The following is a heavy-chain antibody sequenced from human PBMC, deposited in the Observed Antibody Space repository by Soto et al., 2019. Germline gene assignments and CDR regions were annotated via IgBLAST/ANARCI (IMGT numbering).Heavy chain of an antibody. J-gene: IGHJ4*01. CDR3: SRLPSRHLVDF. V-gene: IGHV4-39*01. CDR1: GSSINSSGYY. Sequence: SETLSLTCTVSGSSINSSGYYWGWIRQPPGKGREWIGSMFYGVSTYYNPSLKSRVTVSVDTSKHQFSLNLRSVTASYTAVYYCSRLPSRHLVDFWGQGTLVTVSS. CDR2: MFYGVST. D-gene: IGHD3-3*02.